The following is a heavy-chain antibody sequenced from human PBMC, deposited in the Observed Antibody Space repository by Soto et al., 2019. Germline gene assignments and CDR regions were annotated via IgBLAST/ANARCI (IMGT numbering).Heavy chain of an antibody. CDR2: ISGSGGST. CDR3: AKDIPALGGYSRPMYYYGMDV. J-gene: IGHJ6*02. D-gene: IGHD5-12*01. V-gene: IGHV3-23*01. Sequence: GGSLRLSCAASGFTFSSYAMSWVRQAPGKGLEWVSAISGSGGSTYYADSVKGRFTISRDNSKNTLYLQMNSLRAEDTAVYYCAKDIPALGGYSRPMYYYGMDVWGQGTTVTVSS. CDR1: GFTFSSYA.